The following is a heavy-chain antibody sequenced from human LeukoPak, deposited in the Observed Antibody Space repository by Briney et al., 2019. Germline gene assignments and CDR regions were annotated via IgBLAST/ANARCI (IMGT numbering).Heavy chain of an antibody. CDR3: ARQRTEVLWFGELYS. CDR1: GGTFSSYA. V-gene: IGHV1-69*01. J-gene: IGHJ4*02. Sequence: SVKVSCKASGGTFSSYAINWVRQAPGQGLEWMGGIIPIFGTANYAQKFQGRVTITADESTSTAYMELSSLRSEDTAVYYCARQRTEVLWFGELYSWGQGTLVTVSS. CDR2: IIPIFGTA. D-gene: IGHD3-10*01.